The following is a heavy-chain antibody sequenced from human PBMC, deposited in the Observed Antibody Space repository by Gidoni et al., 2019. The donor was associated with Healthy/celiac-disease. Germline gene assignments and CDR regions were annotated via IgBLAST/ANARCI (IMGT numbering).Heavy chain of an antibody. V-gene: IGHV3-30*18. CDR2: ISYDGSNK. Sequence: QVQLVESGGGVVQPGRSLRLSCAASGFTFSSYGMHWVRQAPGKGLEWVAVISYDGSNKYYADSVKGRFTISRDNSKNTLYLQMNSLRAEDTAVYYCAKARGYSSSWELALLDYWGQGTLVTVSS. D-gene: IGHD6-13*01. J-gene: IGHJ4*02. CDR1: GFTFSSYG. CDR3: AKARGYSSSWELALLDY.